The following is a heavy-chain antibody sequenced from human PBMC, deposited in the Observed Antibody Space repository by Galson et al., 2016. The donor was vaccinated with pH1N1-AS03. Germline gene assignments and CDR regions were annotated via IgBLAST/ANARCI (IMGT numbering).Heavy chain of an antibody. Sequence: SETLSLTCTVSGGSISSSTYYWGWVRQPPGKGLEWIGNIYHSGSTYYNPSLKSRVRISIDESNNQFSLDLNSVTAADTALYYCVMDTTTWMRFDYWGQGVLVIVSS. J-gene: IGHJ4*02. CDR2: IYHSGST. CDR1: GGSISSSTYY. D-gene: IGHD1-1*01. CDR3: VMDTTTWMRFDY. V-gene: IGHV4-39*07.